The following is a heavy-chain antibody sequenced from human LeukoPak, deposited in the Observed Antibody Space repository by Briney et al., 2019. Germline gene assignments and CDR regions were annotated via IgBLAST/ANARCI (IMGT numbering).Heavy chain of an antibody. CDR2: ISSNGGNT. D-gene: IGHD3-22*01. CDR1: RFTFSNYA. V-gene: IGHV3-64*01. Sequence: GGSLRLSCAASRFTFSNYAMHWVRQAPGKGLEHVSAISSNGGNTHYANSVKGRFTISRDNSKNTLYLQMGSLRAEDMAVYYCARETDSSLFDYWGQGTLVTVSS. CDR3: ARETDSSLFDY. J-gene: IGHJ4*02.